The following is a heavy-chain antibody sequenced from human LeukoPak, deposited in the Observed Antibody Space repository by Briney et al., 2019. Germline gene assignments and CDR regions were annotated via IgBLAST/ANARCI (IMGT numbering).Heavy chain of an antibody. CDR1: GFTFSDYE. CDR2: IGSSGTTI. Sequence: GGSLRLSCAASGFTFSDYEMNWVRQAPGKGLEWISYIGSSGTTIYYADSVKGRFTISRDNSKNTLYLQMNSLRAEDTAVYYCAKDRGAMVVTLFDYWGQGTLVTVSS. D-gene: IGHD4-23*01. V-gene: IGHV3-48*03. CDR3: AKDRGAMVVTLFDY. J-gene: IGHJ4*02.